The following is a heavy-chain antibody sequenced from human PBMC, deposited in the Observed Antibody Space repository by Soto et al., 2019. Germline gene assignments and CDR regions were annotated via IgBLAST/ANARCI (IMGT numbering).Heavy chain of an antibody. Sequence: QVTLKESGPVLVKPTETLTLTCTVSGFSLSNARMGVSWIRQPPGKALEWLAHIFSNDEKSYSTSLKSRLTISKDTSKSQVVLTMTNMDPMDTATYYCARIITGIWGSYRYQDYWGQGTLVTVSS. J-gene: IGHJ4*02. CDR1: GFSLSNARMG. D-gene: IGHD3-16*02. V-gene: IGHV2-26*01. CDR2: IFSNDEK. CDR3: ARIITGIWGSYRYQDY.